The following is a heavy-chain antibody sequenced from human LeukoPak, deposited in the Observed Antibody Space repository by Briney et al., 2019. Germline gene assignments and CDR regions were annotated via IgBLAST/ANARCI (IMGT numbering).Heavy chain of an antibody. J-gene: IGHJ4*02. CDR1: GFAFDDYA. Sequence: GGSLRLSCAASGFAFDDYAMHWVRQAPGKGLEWVSGISWSSAIIDYADSVKGRFTISRDNAKNSLYLQMNSLRAEDTALYYCVAVAGTVLVDYWGQGTLVTVSS. CDR2: ISWSSAII. CDR3: VAVAGTVLVDY. V-gene: IGHV3-9*01. D-gene: IGHD6-19*01.